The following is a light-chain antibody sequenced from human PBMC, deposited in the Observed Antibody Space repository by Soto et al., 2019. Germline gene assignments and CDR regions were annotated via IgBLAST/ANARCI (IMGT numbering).Light chain of an antibody. V-gene: IGKV3-20*01. Sequence: EIVLTQSPGTLSLSPGERATLSCRASQSVNSNFFAWYQQKPGQAPRLLIFGVSSRAPGIPDRFTGSGSGTDFALTISGLEPEDFAIYYCEQYGSSPRTFGQGTKVEIK. J-gene: IGKJ2*01. CDR3: EQYGSSPRT. CDR1: QSVNSNF. CDR2: GVS.